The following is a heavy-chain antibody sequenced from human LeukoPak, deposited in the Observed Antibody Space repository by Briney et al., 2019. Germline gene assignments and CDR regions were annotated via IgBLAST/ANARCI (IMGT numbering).Heavy chain of an antibody. CDR1: GGSISSSNW. Sequence: SGTLSLTCAVSGGSISSSNWWSWVRQPPGKGLEWIGEIYHSGSTNYNPSLKSRVTISVDKSKNQFSLKLSSVTAADTAVYYCARSDLYSSSPWDFDYWGQGTLVTVSS. D-gene: IGHD6-6*01. CDR3: ARSDLYSSSPWDFDY. CDR2: IYHSGST. J-gene: IGHJ4*02. V-gene: IGHV4-4*02.